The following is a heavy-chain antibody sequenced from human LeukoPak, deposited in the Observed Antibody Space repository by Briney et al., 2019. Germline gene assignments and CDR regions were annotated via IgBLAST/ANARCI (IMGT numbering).Heavy chain of an antibody. D-gene: IGHD5-24*01. J-gene: IGHJ4*02. CDR3: ARGLEMATISSVG. Sequence: ASVKVSCKASGYTFTGYYMHWVRQAPGQGLEWVGRINPNSGGTNYAQKFQGRVTMTRDTSISTAYMELSRLRSDDTAVYYCARGLEMATISSVGWGQGTLVTVSS. V-gene: IGHV1-2*06. CDR1: GYTFTGYY. CDR2: INPNSGGT.